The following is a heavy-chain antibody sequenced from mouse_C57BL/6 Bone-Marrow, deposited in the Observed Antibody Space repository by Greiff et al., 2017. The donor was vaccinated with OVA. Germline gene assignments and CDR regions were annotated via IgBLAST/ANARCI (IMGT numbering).Heavy chain of an antibody. J-gene: IGHJ4*01. Sequence: QVQLQQSGAELVRPGTSVKVSCKASGYAFTNYLIEWVKQRPGQGLEWIGVINPGSGGTNYNEKFKGKATLTADKSSSTAYMQLSSLTSEDSSVYFCSRYDGYSYYAMDYWGQGTSVPVSS. CDR3: SRYDGYSYYAMDY. D-gene: IGHD2-3*01. CDR1: GYAFTNYL. V-gene: IGHV1-54*01. CDR2: INPGSGGT.